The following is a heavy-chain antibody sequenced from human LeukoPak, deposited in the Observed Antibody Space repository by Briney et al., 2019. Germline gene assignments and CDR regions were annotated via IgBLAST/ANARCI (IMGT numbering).Heavy chain of an antibody. Sequence: SVKVSCKASGGTFSSYAISWVRQAPGQWLEWMGGIIPIFGTANYAQKFQGRVTITADESTSTAYMELSSLRSEDTAVYYCAREADYDFWSGISRAFDYWGQGTLVTVSS. CDR3: AREADYDFWSGISRAFDY. V-gene: IGHV1-69*13. CDR2: IIPIFGTA. D-gene: IGHD3-3*01. J-gene: IGHJ4*02. CDR1: GGTFSSYA.